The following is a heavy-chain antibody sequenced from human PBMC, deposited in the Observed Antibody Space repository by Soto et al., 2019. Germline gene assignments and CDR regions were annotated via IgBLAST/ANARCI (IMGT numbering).Heavy chain of an antibody. CDR3: ERDPGDDGNEYYAVHD. Sequence: QVQLVESGGGVVQPGRSLRLSCAASGFTLSNFAMHWVRQAPGKWLEWVAVVSCSGTDTYYADSVKGRFTISRDNSKNTVYLQLNRPRTEETAVYYCERDPGDDGNEYYAVHDGGQGTLVTVSS. J-gene: IGHJ1*01. V-gene: IGHV3-30-3*01. D-gene: IGHD3-16*01. CDR2: VSCSGTDT. CDR1: GFTLSNFA.